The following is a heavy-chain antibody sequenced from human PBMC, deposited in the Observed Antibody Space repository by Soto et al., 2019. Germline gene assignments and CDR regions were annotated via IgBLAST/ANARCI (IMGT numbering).Heavy chain of an antibody. CDR2: INTSGNT. V-gene: IGHV4-4*07. D-gene: IGHD1-7*01. CDR1: GGSITSYR. CDR3: ARESGDNWDYEAY. J-gene: IGHJ4*02. Sequence: SETLSLTCKVSGGSITSYRWSWIRQSAGKGLEWIGRINTSGNTHYNPSLKSRVTVSIDTSQNQFFLTVTSATAADSAVYYCARESGDNWDYEAYWGQGTPVTVSS.